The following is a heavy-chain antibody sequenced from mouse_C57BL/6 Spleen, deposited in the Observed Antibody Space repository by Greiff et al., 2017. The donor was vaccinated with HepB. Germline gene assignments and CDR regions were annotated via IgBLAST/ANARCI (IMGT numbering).Heavy chain of an antibody. CDR3: ARGGSDYYFDY. J-gene: IGHJ2*01. CDR1: GYTFTSYW. D-gene: IGHD2-13*01. CDR2: IDPSDSET. V-gene: IGHV1-52*01. Sequence: VQLQQPGAELVRPGSSVKLSCKASGYTFTSYWIHWVKQRPIQGLEWIGNIDPSDSETHYNQKFKDKATLTVDKSSSTAYMQLSSLTSEDSAVYYCARGGSDYYFDYWGQGTTLTVSS.